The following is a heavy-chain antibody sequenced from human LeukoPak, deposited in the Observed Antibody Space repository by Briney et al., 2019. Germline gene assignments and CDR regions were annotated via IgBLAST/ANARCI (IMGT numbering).Heavy chain of an antibody. V-gene: IGHV4-39*01. Sequence: SETLSLTCTVSGGSISSSSYYWGWTRQPPGKGLEWIGSIYYSGSTYHKPSLKSRVTISLDTSKNQFSLKLSSVTAADTAVYYRAGQIAVAPVYFDYWGQGTLVTVSS. CDR3: AGQIAVAPVYFDY. CDR2: IYYSGST. J-gene: IGHJ4*02. CDR1: GGSISSSSYY. D-gene: IGHD6-19*01.